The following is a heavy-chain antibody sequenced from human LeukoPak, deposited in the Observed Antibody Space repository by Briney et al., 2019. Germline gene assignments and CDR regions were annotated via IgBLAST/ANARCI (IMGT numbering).Heavy chain of an antibody. CDR2: IIGTGSTK. V-gene: IGHV3-48*03. Sequence: GGSLRLSCAASGITLSSYEMNWVRQAPGKGLEWVSYIIGTGSTKYYADSVKGRFTISRDNAKNSVYWQMNSLRAEDTAVYYCAREFLDAFDIWGQGTIVTVSS. CDR3: AREFLDAFDI. J-gene: IGHJ3*02. CDR1: GITLSSYE.